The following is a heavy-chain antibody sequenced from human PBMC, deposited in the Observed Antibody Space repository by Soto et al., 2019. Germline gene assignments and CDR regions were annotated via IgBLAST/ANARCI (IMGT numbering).Heavy chain of an antibody. J-gene: IGHJ3*02. CDR3: ARVERGTATTVVDAFDI. CDR1: GGSVSSGSYY. D-gene: IGHD1-1*01. CDR2: MSHSGGS. V-gene: IGHV4-34*01. Sequence: QVQLQQWGAGLLKPSETLSLTCAVYGGSVSSGSYYWSWIGQPPGKGLEWIGEMSHSGGSHFNPSLKSRVTISVDTSKNQFSLKMSSVTAAATALYYCARVERGTATTVVDAFDIWGPGTMVTVSS.